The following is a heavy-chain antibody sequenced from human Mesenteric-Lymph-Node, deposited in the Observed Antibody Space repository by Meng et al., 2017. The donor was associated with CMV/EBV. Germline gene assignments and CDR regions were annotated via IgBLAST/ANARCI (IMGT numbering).Heavy chain of an antibody. CDR1: GYTFTSYG. D-gene: IGHD6-13*01. J-gene: IGHJ5*02. V-gene: IGHV1-8*03. CDR3: ARGGAAAGTSWFDP. Sequence: ASVKVSCKASGYTFTSYGISWVRQATGQGLEWMGWMNPNSGNTGYAQKFQGRVTITRNNSISTSYMELSSLRSEDTAVYYCARGGAAAGTSWFDPWGQGTLVTVSS. CDR2: MNPNSGNT.